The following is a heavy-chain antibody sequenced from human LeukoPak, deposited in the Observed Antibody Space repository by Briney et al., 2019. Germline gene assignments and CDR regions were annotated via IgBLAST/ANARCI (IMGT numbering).Heavy chain of an antibody. CDR1: GGSISSGDYY. Sequence: PSQTLSLTCTVSGGSISSGDYYWSWIRQPPGRGLEWIVYIYYSGSTYYNPSLKSRITISVDTSKNQFSLKLSSVTAADTAVYYCARAGCSGGSCYPDPYYFDYWGQGTLVTVSS. CDR3: ARAGCSGGSCYPDPYYFDY. V-gene: IGHV4-30-4*01. CDR2: IYYSGST. D-gene: IGHD2-15*01. J-gene: IGHJ4*02.